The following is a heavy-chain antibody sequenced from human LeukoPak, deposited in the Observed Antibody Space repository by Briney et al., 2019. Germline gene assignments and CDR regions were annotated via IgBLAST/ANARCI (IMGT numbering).Heavy chain of an antibody. CDR1: GFTFSSYA. Sequence: GGSLRLSCAASGFTFSSYAMSWVRQAPGKGLEWVSAISGSGGSTYYADSVKGRFTISRDNSKNTLYLQMNSLRAEDTAVSYCAKGGKWDVTPFDYWGQGTLVTVSS. J-gene: IGHJ4*02. CDR2: ISGSGGST. V-gene: IGHV3-23*01. D-gene: IGHD1-26*01. CDR3: AKGGKWDVTPFDY.